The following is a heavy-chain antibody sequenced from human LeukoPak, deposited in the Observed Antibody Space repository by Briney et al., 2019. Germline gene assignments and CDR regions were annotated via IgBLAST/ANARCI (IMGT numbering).Heavy chain of an antibody. V-gene: IGHV4-39*01. CDR3: ARAYYDSSGYYFGY. D-gene: IGHD3-22*01. CDR2: IYYSGST. J-gene: IGHJ4*02. CDR1: GGSISSNNYY. Sequence: LSETLSLTCTVSGGSISSNNYYWGWIRQPPGKGLEWIGSIYYSGSTYYNPSLKSRVTISVDTSKNQFSLKLSSVTAADTAVYYCARAYYDSSGYYFGYWGQGTLVTVSS.